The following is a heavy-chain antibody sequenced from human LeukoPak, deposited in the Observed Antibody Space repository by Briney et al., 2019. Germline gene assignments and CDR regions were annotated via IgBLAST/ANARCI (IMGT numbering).Heavy chain of an antibody. CDR3: AKSNGYGLVDI. CDR2: IYDSGST. J-gene: IGHJ3*02. D-gene: IGHD3-10*01. CDR1: GGSISIYY. V-gene: IGHV4-59*12. Sequence: SETLSLTCTVSGGSISIYYWSWIRQPPGKGLEWIGYIYDSGSTNYNPSLKSRVTISVDTSRNQFSLKLNSVTAADTAVYYCAKSNGYGLVDIWGQGTVVTVSS.